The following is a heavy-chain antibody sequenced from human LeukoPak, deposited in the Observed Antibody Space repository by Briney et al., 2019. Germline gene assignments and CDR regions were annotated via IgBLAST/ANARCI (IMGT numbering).Heavy chain of an antibody. CDR3: ARDPVLDDYGGNSPY. D-gene: IGHD4-23*01. Sequence: GGSLRLSCAAPGFTFSSYWMHWVRQAPGKGVVWVSRINTDGSSTTYAESVKGRFTVSRDNAKNTLYLRMNSLRAEDTAVYSCARDPVLDDYGGNSPYWGQGNLVTVSS. J-gene: IGHJ4*02. CDR1: GFTFSSYW. CDR2: INTDGSST. V-gene: IGHV3-74*03.